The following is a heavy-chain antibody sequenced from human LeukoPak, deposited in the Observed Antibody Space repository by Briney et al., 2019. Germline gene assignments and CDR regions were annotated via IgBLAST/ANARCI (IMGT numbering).Heavy chain of an antibody. Sequence: GESLKISCKGSGYSFTSYWIGWVRQMPGEGLEWMGIIYPGDSDTRYSPSFQGQVTISADKSISTAYLQWSSLKASDTAMYYCARSLKVAAXKMYYFDYWGQGTLITVSX. CDR2: IYPGDSDT. CDR1: GYSFTSYW. V-gene: IGHV5-51*01. D-gene: IGHD2-15*01. CDR3: ARSLKVAAXKMYYFDY. J-gene: IGHJ4*02.